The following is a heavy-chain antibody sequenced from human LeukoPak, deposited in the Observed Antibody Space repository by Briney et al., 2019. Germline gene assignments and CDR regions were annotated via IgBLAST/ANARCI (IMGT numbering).Heavy chain of an antibody. D-gene: IGHD3-22*01. J-gene: IGHJ4*02. V-gene: IGHV3-30*18. Sequence: PGGSLRLSCAASGFTFSSYGMHWVRQAPGKGLEWVAVISYDGSNKYYADSVKGRFTISRDNSKNTLYLQMNSLRAEDTAVYYCAKGVTYYYDSSGYYYGVLDYYFDYWGQGTLVTVSS. CDR3: AKGVTYYYDSSGYYYGVLDYYFDY. CDR2: ISYDGSNK. CDR1: GFTFSSYG.